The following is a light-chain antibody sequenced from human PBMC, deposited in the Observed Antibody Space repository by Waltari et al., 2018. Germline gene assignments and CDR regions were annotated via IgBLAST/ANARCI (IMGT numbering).Light chain of an antibody. CDR3: SSFTSTNTWV. CDR2: GVS. CDR1: GSAIGRDYY. Sequence: QSALTQPASVSGSAGQAITIPCPGTGSAIGRDYYVPWHQQHPGKAPKLLIYGVSSRSSGVSNRFSGSKSGYAASLTISGLQAEDEAHYYCSSFTSTNTWVFGGGTKLTVL. V-gene: IGLV2-14*03. J-gene: IGLJ3*02.